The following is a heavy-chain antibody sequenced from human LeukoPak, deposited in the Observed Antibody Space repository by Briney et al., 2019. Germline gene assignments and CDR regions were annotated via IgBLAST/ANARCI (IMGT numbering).Heavy chain of an antibody. D-gene: IGHD3-9*01. J-gene: IGHJ4*02. CDR3: ARDPYYDILTGPPRVDY. CDR2: ISYDGSNK. Sequence: PGGSLRLSCAASGFSISSYAMHWVRQAPGKGLEWVAVISYDGSNKYYADSVKGRFTISRDNSKNTLYLQMNSLRAEDTAVYYCARDPYYDILTGPPRVDYWGQGTLVTVSS. CDR1: GFSISSYA. V-gene: IGHV3-30-3*01.